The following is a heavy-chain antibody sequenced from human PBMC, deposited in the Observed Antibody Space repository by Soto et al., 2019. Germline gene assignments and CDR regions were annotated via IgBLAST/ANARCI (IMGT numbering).Heavy chain of an antibody. CDR1: GCSISSNY. V-gene: IGHV4-59*01. CDR3: ARGPRVYCSSTSCYVFYP. J-gene: IGHJ5*02. CDR2: IYYSGST. Sequence: SETLSLTCIVSGCSISSNYWSWIRQPPGKGLEWIGYIYYSGSTNYNPSLKSRVTISVDTSKNQFSLKLSSVTAADTAVYYCARGPRVYCSSTSCYVFYPWGQGTLVTVAS. D-gene: IGHD2-2*01.